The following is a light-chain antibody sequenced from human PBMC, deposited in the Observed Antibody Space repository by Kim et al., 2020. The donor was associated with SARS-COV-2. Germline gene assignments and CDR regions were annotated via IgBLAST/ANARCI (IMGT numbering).Light chain of an antibody. J-gene: IGLJ3*02. V-gene: IGLV1-51*01. Sequence: QKVTMSCSGSRSNNGNNYVSGYKQLPGTAPKVLINDNNKRPSGIPVRFSGFKSGTSATLGITGLQTGDEADYYCGTWDDSLSGGVFGGGTQLTVL. CDR2: DNN. CDR3: GTWDDSLSGGV. CDR1: RSNNGNNY.